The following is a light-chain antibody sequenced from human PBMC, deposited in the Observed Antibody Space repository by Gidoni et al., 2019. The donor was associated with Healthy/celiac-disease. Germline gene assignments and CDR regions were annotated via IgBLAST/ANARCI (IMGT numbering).Light chain of an antibody. CDR1: QSISSW. V-gene: IGKV1-5*03. CDR3: QQYNSYSYT. Sequence: DIQMTQSPSTLSASVGDRVTITCRASQSISSWLAWYQQKPGKAPKLLIYKASSLESGVPSRFSGSGSGTEFTLTISSLQPDDFATYYCQQYNSYSYTFGQXTNLEIK. CDR2: KAS. J-gene: IGKJ2*01.